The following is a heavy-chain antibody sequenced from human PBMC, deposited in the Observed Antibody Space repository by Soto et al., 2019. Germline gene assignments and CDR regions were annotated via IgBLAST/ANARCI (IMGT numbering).Heavy chain of an antibody. D-gene: IGHD3-16*01. CDR3: AKSLITGRPLGIWPCGY. Sequence: PGGYLRLSFVASGFTFKSYGMPWVRQGSGKGLEWVAVISYDGSNKYYADSVKGRFTISRDNSQNTLYLQMNSLRAEDTAVYYCAKSLITGRPLGIWPCGYWGQGTLVTVSS. J-gene: IGHJ4*02. V-gene: IGHV3-30*18. CDR2: ISYDGSNK. CDR1: GFTFKSYG.